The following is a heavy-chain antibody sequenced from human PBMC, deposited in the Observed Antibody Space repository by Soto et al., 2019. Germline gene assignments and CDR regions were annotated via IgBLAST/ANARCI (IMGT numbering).Heavy chain of an antibody. CDR3: ARETKQQRGDAFDI. Sequence: GGSLRLSCAASGFTFSSYWMSWVRQAPGKGLEWVANIKQDGSEKYYVDSVKGRFTISRDNAKNSLYLQMNSLRAEDTAVYYWARETKQQRGDAFDILGQGTMVTVSS. V-gene: IGHV3-7*03. J-gene: IGHJ3*02. CDR2: IKQDGSEK. D-gene: IGHD6-13*01. CDR1: GFTFSSYW.